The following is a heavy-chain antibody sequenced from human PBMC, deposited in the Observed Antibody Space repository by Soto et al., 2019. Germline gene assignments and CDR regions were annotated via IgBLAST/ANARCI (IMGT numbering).Heavy chain of an antibody. CDR3: ARGLGYDSNGRFLAAFDI. D-gene: IGHD3-22*01. V-gene: IGHV4-31*03. J-gene: IGHJ3*02. Sequence: QVQLQESGPGLAKPSQTVSLTCTVSGASLTSGDYYWTWIRQVPGKDLEWIGYIFHTGTTFYTPSLMSRVLMSIDTSDNYFSLTLNSVTAADTAVYYCARGLGYDSNGRFLAAFDIWGHGTLVTVS. CDR1: GASLTSGDYY. CDR2: IFHTGTT.